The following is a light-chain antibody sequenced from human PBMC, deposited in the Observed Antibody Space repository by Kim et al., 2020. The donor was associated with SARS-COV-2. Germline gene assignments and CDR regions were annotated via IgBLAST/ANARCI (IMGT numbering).Light chain of an antibody. Sequence: SASVGDRVTLTCQASQSIANYLNWYQQKPGKAPKLLISATSTLQSGVPSRFSGSGSGTDFILTISSLQPEDFATYYCQQSDSTPYTFGQGTKLEI. CDR3: QQSDSTPYT. CDR2: ATS. CDR1: QSIANY. J-gene: IGKJ2*01. V-gene: IGKV1-39*01.